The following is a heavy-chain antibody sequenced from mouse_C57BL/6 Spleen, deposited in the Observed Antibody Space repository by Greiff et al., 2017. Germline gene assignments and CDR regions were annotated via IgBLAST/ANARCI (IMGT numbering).Heavy chain of an antibody. V-gene: IGHV1-7*01. Sequence: QVQLQQSGAELAKPGASVKLSCKASGYTFTSYWMHWVKQRPGQGLEWIGYINPSSGYTKYNQKFKDKATLTADKSSITAYMQLGSRTYECAAVYCGARWYDSWLAYWGQGTLVTVSA. J-gene: IGHJ3*01. D-gene: IGHD2-4*01. CDR3: ARWYDSWLAY. CDR1: GYTFTSYW. CDR2: INPSSGYT.